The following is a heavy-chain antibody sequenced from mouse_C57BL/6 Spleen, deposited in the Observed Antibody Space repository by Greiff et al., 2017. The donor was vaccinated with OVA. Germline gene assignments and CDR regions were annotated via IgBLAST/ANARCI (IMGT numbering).Heavy chain of an antibody. CDR2: INPNNVGT. D-gene: IGHD1-1*01. CDR3: ARGIYYSRGGYFDV. J-gene: IGHJ1*03. Sequence: QLQQSGPELVKPGASVKISCKASGYTFTDYYMNWVKQSHGKRLEWIGDINPNNVGTSPNQKFKGKSTLPVDKYSSTAYMELRSLTSEDYAGYYCARGIYYSRGGYFDVWGTGTTVNGSS. CDR1: GYTFTDYY. V-gene: IGHV1-26*01.